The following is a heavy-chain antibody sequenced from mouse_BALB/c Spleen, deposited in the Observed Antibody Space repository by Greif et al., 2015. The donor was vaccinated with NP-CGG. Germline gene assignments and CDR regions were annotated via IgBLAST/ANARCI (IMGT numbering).Heavy chain of an antibody. CDR1: GFTFSDYY. V-gene: IGHV5-4*02. CDR3: ARDYFDY. CDR2: ISDGGSYT. Sequence: DVQLVESGGGLVKPGGSLKLSCAASGFTFSDYYMYWVRQTPEKRLEWVATISDGGSYTYYPDSVKGRFTISRDNAKNNLYLQMSNLKSEDTAMYYCARDYFDYWGQGTTLTVSS. J-gene: IGHJ2*01.